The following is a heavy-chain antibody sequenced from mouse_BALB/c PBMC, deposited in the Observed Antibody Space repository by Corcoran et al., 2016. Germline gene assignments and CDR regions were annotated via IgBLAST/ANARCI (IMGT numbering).Heavy chain of an antibody. CDR1: GFSLSTSGMG. J-gene: IGHJ4*01. Sequence: QVTLKESGPGILQPSQTLSLTCSFSGFSLSTSGMGVSWIRQPSGKGLEWLAHMYWDDDKRYNPSLKSRLTISKDTSSNQVFLKITSVDTADTATYYCARRKRGYAMDYWGQGTSVTVSS. CDR2: MYWDDDK. V-gene: IGHV8-12*01. CDR3: ARRKRGYAMDY.